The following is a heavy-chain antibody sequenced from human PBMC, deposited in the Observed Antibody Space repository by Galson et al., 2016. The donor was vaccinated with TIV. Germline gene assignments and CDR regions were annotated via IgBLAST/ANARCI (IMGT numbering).Heavy chain of an antibody. V-gene: IGHV4-31*03. Sequence: TLSLTCTVSGGPISSNGIFWSWIRQHPGKGLEWIGYIYHSGSTHYNPSLKSRVAMSVDTSKNQFSLTLTSVTAADTAVYYCARDQDSGAYFDYWGQGTLVTVSS. D-gene: IGHD2-15*01. J-gene: IGHJ4*02. CDR3: ARDQDSGAYFDY. CDR1: GGPISSNGIF. CDR2: IYHSGST.